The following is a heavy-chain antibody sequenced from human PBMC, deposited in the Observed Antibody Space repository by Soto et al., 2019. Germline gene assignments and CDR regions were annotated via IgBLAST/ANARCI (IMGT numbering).Heavy chain of an antibody. CDR2: ISAYNGNT. D-gene: IGHD3-3*01. Sequence: ASVKVSCKASGYTFTSYGISWVRQAPGQGLEWMGWISAYNGNTNYAQKLQGRVTMTTDTSTSTAYMELRSLRSDDTAVYYCARDDRRVDDFWSGYYPSYYYYYMDVWGKGTTVTVSS. CDR1: GYTFTSYG. CDR3: ARDDRRVDDFWSGYYPSYYYYYMDV. J-gene: IGHJ6*03. V-gene: IGHV1-18*01.